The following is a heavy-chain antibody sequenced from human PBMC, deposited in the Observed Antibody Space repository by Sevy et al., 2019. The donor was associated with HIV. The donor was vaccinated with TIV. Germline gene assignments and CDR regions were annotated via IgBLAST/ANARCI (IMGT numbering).Heavy chain of an antibody. V-gene: IGHV3-33*01. CDR2: IWYDGSNK. J-gene: IGHJ4*02. CDR3: AGDGIVVVPAAVAVTGDFDY. CDR1: GFSFSNYG. Sequence: GGSLRLSCAASGFSFSNYGMHWVRQAPGKGLEWVAVIWYDGSNKYYADSVKGRFTISRDNSKNTLYLQMHSLRAEDTAVYYCAGDGIVVVPAAVAVTGDFDYWGQGTLVTVSS. D-gene: IGHD2-2*01.